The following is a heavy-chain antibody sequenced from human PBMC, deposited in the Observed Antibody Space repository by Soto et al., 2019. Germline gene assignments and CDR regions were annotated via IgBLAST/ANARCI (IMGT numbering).Heavy chain of an antibody. J-gene: IGHJ6*02. CDR1: GFTFSSYA. V-gene: IGHV3-23*01. CDR2: ISGSGVST. Sequence: GGSLRLSCAASGFTFSSYAMSWVRQAPGKGLEWVSAISGSGVSTYYADSVKGRFTISRDNSKNTLYLQMNSLRAEDTAVYYCASAARENYYYGMDVWGQGTTVTVSS. CDR3: ASAARENYYYGMDV.